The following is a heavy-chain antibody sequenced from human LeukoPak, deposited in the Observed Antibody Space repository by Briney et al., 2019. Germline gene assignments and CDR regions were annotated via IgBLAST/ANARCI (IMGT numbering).Heavy chain of an antibody. V-gene: IGHV4-34*01. D-gene: IGHD3-10*01. J-gene: IGHJ4*02. CDR3: ARGTRYYYGSGSYPD. CDR2: INHSGSA. Sequence: SETLSLTCAVYGGSFSGYYWSWIRQPPGKGLEWIGEINHSGSANYNPSLKSRVTISVDTSKNQFSLKLSSVTAADTAVYYCARGTRYYYGSGSYPDWGQGTLVTVSS. CDR1: GGSFSGYY.